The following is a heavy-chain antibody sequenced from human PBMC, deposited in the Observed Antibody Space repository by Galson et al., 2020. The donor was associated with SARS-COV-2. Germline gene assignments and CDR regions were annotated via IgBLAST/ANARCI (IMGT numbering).Heavy chain of an antibody. CDR3: AGGGRRELWAWDFDY. J-gene: IGHJ4*02. CDR2: IYHSGST. CDR1: GYSISSGYY. Sequence: SETLSLTCTVSGYSISSGYYWGWIRQHPGKGLEWIGSIYHSGSTYYNPSLKSRVTISVDTSKNQFSLKLSSVTAADTAVYYCAGGGRRELWAWDFDYWGQGTLVTVSS. V-gene: IGHV4-38-2*02. D-gene: IGHD3-16*01.